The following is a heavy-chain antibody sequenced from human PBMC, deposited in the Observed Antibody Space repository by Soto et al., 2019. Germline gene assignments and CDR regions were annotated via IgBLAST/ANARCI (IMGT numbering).Heavy chain of an antibody. V-gene: IGHV3-30*18. J-gene: IGHJ4*02. CDR3: AKVVSGLPAMVPFDY. Sequence: PGGSLRLSCAASGFTFSSYGMHWVRQAPGKGLEWVAVISYDGSNKYYADSVKGRFTIFRDNSKNTLYLQMNSLRAEDTAVYYCAKVVSGLPAMVPFDYWGQGTLVTVSS. D-gene: IGHD5-18*01. CDR1: GFTFSSYG. CDR2: ISYDGSNK.